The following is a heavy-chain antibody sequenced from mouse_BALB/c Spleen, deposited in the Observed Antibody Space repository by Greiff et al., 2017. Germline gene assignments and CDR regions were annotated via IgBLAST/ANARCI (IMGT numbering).Heavy chain of an antibody. CDR1: GYTFSSYW. CDR3: ARADGYFWYFDV. D-gene: IGHD2-3*01. J-gene: IGHJ1*01. Sequence: VQLQQSGADLMKPGASVKISCKSTGYTFSSYWIEWVKQRPGHGLEWIGEILPGSGSTNYNEKFKGKATFTADTSSNTAYMQLSSLTSEDSAVYYCARADGYFWYFDVWGAGTTVTVSS. CDR2: ILPGSGST. V-gene: IGHV1-9*01.